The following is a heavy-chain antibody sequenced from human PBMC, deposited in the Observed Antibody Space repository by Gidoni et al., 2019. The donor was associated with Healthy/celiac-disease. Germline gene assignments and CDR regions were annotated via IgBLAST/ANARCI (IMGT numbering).Heavy chain of an antibody. V-gene: IGHV3-21*01. J-gene: IGHJ4*02. CDR3: ARFEGRRYYGVDY. D-gene: IGHD3-10*01. Sequence: EVQLVESGGGLVKPGGSLRLSCAASGFTFSSYSMNWVRQAPGKGLECVSSISSSSSYIYYADSVKGRFTISRDNAKNSLYLQMNSLRAEDTAVYYCARFEGRRYYGVDYWGQGTLVTVSS. CDR2: ISSSSSYI. CDR1: GFTFSSYS.